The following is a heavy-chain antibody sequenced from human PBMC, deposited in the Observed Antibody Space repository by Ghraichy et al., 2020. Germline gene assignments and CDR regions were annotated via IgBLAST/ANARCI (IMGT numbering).Heavy chain of an antibody. V-gene: IGHV3-48*04. J-gene: IGHJ2*01. D-gene: IGHD1-26*01. CDR3: ARARSGSSWGWYFDL. Sequence: GGSLRLSCAASGFTFSSYSMNWVRQAPGKGLEWVSYISSSSSTIYYADSVKGRFTISRDNAKNSLYLQMNSLRAEDTAVYYCARARSGSSWGWYFDLWGRGTLVTVSS. CDR1: GFTFSSYS. CDR2: ISSSSSTI.